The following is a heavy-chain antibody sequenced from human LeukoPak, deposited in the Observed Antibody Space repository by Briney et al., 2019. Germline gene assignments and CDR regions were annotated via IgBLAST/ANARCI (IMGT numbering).Heavy chain of an antibody. CDR1: GYTFTGYY. V-gene: IGHV1-2*02. CDR2: INPNSGGT. J-gene: IGHJ4*02. CDR3: AREPTPPSEY. D-gene: IGHD4-11*01. Sequence: VSVKVSCKASGYTFTGYYIHWVRQAPGQGLEWMGWINPNSGGTSYAQKFQGRVTMTRETSISTAYMELSRLKSDDTAVYYCAREPTPPSEYWGQGTLVTVSS.